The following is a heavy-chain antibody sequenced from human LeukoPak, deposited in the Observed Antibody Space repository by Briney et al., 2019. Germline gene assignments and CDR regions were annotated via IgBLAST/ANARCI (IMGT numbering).Heavy chain of an antibody. CDR2: ISCDGSNK. D-gene: IGHD3-22*01. Sequence: GRSLRLSCAASGFTFSSYGMHWVRQAPGKGLEWVAVISCDGSNKYYADSVKGRFTISRDNFKNTLYLQMNSLRAEDTAVYYCAEDHYDSSGYYSPLDYWGQGTLVTVSS. CDR3: AEDHYDSSGYYSPLDY. CDR1: GFTFSSYG. J-gene: IGHJ4*02. V-gene: IGHV3-30*18.